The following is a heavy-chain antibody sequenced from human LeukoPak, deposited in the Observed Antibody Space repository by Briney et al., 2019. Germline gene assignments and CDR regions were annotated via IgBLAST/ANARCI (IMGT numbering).Heavy chain of an antibody. Sequence: GGSLRLSCAASGFTFSGFGMHWVRQAPGKGLEWVAYIHTDQTIQYYADSVKGRFTISRDNSKNTLYLQMNSLRAEDTAVYYCAREGRGYKVAKFDYWGQGTLVTVSS. CDR3: AREGRGYKVAKFDY. J-gene: IGHJ4*02. D-gene: IGHD3-22*01. CDR2: IHTDQTIQ. CDR1: GFTFSGFG. V-gene: IGHV3-30*02.